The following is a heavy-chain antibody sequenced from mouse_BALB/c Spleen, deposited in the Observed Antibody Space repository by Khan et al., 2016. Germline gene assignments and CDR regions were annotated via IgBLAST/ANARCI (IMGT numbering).Heavy chain of an antibody. CDR1: GYTFTDYN. CDR2: IYPYNGGT. Sequence: VQLKQSGPDLVKPGASVKISCKASGYTFTDYNMHWVKQSHGKSLEWIGYIYPYNGGTGYNQKFKNKATLTVDNSSSTASMELRSLTSEDSAGYYCARSNYWYFDVWGPGTTVIVSS. V-gene: IGHV1S29*02. CDR3: ARSNYWYFDV. J-gene: IGHJ1*01.